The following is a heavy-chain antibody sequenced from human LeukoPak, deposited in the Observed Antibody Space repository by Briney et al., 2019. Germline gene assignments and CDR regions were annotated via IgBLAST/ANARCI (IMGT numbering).Heavy chain of an antibody. CDR1: GGSFSGYY. J-gene: IGHJ6*02. CDR2: IYYSGST. CDR3: ARAARGYDSSGYYYYYGMDV. D-gene: IGHD3-22*01. Sequence: SETLSLTCAVYGGSFSGYYWSWIRQPPGKGLEWIGYIYYSGSTYYNPSLKSRVTISVDTSKNQFSLKLSSVTAADTAVYYCARAARGYDSSGYYYYYGMDVWGQGTTVTVSS. V-gene: IGHV4-34*09.